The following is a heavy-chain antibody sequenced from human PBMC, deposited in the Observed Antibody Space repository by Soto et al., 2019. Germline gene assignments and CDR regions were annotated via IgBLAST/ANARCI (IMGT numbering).Heavy chain of an antibody. Sequence: PSETLSLTCTVSGGPISRSYWSWIRQPPGKGLGWFGYIYYSGSTNYNPSLKSRVTISGDTSKNQFSPKLSSVTGAGTAVSDCTRGARHYDIMNGYELHIYYYYGMDVWGQGTTVTVSS. V-gene: IGHV4-59*01. CDR3: TRGARHYDIMNGYELHIYYYYGMDV. D-gene: IGHD3-9*01. J-gene: IGHJ6*02. CDR1: GGPISRSY. CDR2: IYYSGST.